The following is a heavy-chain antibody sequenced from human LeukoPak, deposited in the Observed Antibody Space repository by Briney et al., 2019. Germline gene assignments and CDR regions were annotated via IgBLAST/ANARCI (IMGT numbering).Heavy chain of an antibody. J-gene: IGHJ4*02. CDR1: GGSISSSSYY. CDR2: INHSGST. V-gene: IGHV4-39*07. Sequence: SETLSLTCTVSGGSISSSSYYWGWIRQPPGKGLEWIGEINHSGSTNYNPSLKSRVTISVDTSKNQFSLKLSSVTAADTAVYYCARRQRWLQFWYFDYWGQGTLVTVSS. CDR3: ARRQRWLQFWYFDY. D-gene: IGHD5-24*01.